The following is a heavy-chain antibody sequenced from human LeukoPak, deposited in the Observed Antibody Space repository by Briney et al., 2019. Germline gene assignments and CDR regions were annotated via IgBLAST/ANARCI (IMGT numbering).Heavy chain of an antibody. J-gene: IGHJ3*02. CDR1: GFTFSHYA. CDR3: AKDLGWAAAGTGAFDI. V-gene: IGHV3-30-3*01. CDR2: ISYGGNNQ. D-gene: IGHD6-13*01. Sequence: PGGSLRLSCGASGFTFSHYAMNWVRQAPGQGLEWVAIISYGGNNQYYADSVKGRFTISRDNSKNTLYLQMNSLRAEDTAVYYCAKDLGWAAAGTGAFDIWGQGTMVTVSS.